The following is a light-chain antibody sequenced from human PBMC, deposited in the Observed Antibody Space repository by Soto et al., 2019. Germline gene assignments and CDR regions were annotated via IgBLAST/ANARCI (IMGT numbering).Light chain of an antibody. Sequence: IVMTQTPLSLSVTPGQSASISCKSSQSLLHSDGKTYLYWYLQKPGQSPQLLIYEVSNRLSGVPERFSGSGSGTDFTLKISRVEAEDVGLYYCMQSIQLRTFGQGTKVDNK. CDR3: MQSIQLRT. CDR1: QSLLHSDGKTY. J-gene: IGKJ1*01. V-gene: IGKV2D-29*02. CDR2: EVS.